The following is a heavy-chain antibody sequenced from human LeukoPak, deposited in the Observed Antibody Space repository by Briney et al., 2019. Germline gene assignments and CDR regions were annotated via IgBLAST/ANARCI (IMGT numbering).Heavy chain of an antibody. CDR2: ITNTANYL. CDR3: AGRSELWGYFDS. J-gene: IGHJ4*02. CDR1: EFTFSNYA. Sequence: SGGSLRLSCVASEFTFSNYAMNWVRQSPGGGLKWVSSITNTANYLDYADSVKGRFTISRDNSKNTLYLQMNSLRAEDTAIYYCAGRSELWGYFDSWGQGTLVTVSS. V-gene: IGHV3-23*01. D-gene: IGHD1-26*01.